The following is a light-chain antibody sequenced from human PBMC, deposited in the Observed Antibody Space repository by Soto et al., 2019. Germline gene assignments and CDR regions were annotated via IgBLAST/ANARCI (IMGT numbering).Light chain of an antibody. Sequence: DIQMTQSPSSLSASVGDRVTITCRASQNISLYLNWYEQQPGKAPNLLIFGASSLQSGGTSRFSGSGSGPDHTLTISSLQPEDFATYYCQETYNTPPTFGQGTKVAI. J-gene: IGKJ1*01. CDR2: GAS. CDR1: QNISLY. CDR3: QETYNTPPT. V-gene: IGKV1-39*01.